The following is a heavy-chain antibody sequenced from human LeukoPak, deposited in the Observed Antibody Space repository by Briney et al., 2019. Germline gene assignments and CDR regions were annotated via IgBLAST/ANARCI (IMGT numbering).Heavy chain of an antibody. D-gene: IGHD5-24*01. J-gene: IGHJ4*02. CDR1: GGSISSYY. V-gene: IGHV4-59*01. CDR3: ARLRYTKEVDY. CDR2: IYYSGST. Sequence: PSETLSPTCTVSGGSISSYYWSWIRQPPGKGLEWIGYIYYSGSTNYNPSLKSRVTISVDTSKNQFSLKLSSVTAADTAVYYCARLRYTKEVDYWGQGTLVTVSS.